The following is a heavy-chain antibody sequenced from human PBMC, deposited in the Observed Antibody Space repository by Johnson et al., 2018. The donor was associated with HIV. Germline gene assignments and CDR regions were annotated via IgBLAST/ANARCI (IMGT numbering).Heavy chain of an antibody. CDR3: ARGKAWIQSWDDAFDI. CDR1: GFTFSSYA. J-gene: IGHJ3*02. D-gene: IGHD5-18*01. V-gene: IGHV3-30-3*01. Sequence: QVQLVESGGGVVQPGRSLRLSCAASGFTFSSYAMHWVRQAPAKGLEWVAVISYDGTKKYYADSVKGRFTMSRDNSKNTIYLQTNSLRREDTAVYYCARGKAWIQSWDDAFDIWGQGTMVTVSS. CDR2: ISYDGTKK.